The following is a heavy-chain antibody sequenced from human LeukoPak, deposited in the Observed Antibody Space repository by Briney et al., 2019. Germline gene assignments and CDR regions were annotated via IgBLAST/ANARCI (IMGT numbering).Heavy chain of an antibody. Sequence: SETLSLTCAVYGGSFSGYYWSWIRQPPGKGLEWIGEINHSGSTNYNPSLKSRVTISVDTSKNQVSLKLSSVTGADTGVYYCARGPGAAAGTAAYWGQGTLVTVSS. CDR3: ARGPGAAAGTAAY. D-gene: IGHD6-13*01. V-gene: IGHV4-34*01. CDR2: INHSGST. CDR1: GGSFSGYY. J-gene: IGHJ4*02.